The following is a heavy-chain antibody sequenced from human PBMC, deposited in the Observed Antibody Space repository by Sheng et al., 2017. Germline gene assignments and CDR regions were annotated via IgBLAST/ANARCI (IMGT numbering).Heavy chain of an antibody. CDR1: GGSFSGYY. D-gene: IGHD2-15*01. Sequence: QVQLQQWGAGLLKPSETLSLTCAVYGGSFSGYYWSWIRQPPGKGLEWIGEINHSGSTNYNPSLKSRVTISVDTSKNQFSLKLSSVTAADTAVYYCAMTRTAIGWQQLRPWGQGTLVTVSS. V-gene: IGHV4-34*01. J-gene: IGHJ5*02. CDR3: AMTRTAIGWQQLRP. CDR2: INHSGST.